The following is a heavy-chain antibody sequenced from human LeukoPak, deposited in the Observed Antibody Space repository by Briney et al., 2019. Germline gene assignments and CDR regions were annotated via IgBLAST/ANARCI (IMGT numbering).Heavy chain of an antibody. CDR3: ARHAFGSGDNWFDP. CDR2: INHSGST. D-gene: IGHD3-16*01. V-gene: IGHV4-34*01. CDR1: GGSFSGYY. Sequence: SETLSLTCAVYGGSFSGYYWSWIRQPPGKGLEWIGEINHSGSTNYNPSLKSRVTISVDTSKNQFSLKLSSVTAADTAVYYCARHAFGSGDNWFDPWGQGTLVTVSS. J-gene: IGHJ5*02.